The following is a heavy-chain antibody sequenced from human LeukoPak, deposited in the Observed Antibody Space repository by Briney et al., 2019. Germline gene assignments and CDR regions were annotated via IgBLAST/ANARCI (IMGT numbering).Heavy chain of an antibody. J-gene: IGHJ6*02. D-gene: IGHD2-2*01. Sequence: PGGSLRLSCAASGFTFSSYAMHWVRQAPGKGLEWVAVISYDGSNKYYADSVKGRLTISRDNSKNTLYLQMNSLRAEDTAAYYCAREKSYCSSTSCYEGHYYYYGMDVWGQGTTVTVSS. V-gene: IGHV3-30-3*01. CDR1: GFTFSSYA. CDR3: AREKSYCSSTSCYEGHYYYYGMDV. CDR2: ISYDGSNK.